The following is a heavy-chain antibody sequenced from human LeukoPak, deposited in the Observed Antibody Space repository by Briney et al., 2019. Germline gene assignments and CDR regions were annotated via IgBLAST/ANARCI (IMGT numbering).Heavy chain of an antibody. D-gene: IGHD4-23*01. CDR2: INQDQSAK. CDR1: GFTFRNFW. CDR3: AKLLRDVTIYDF. V-gene: IGHV3-7*01. Sequence: GGSLRLSCAASGFTFRNFWMSWVRQAPGKGLECVASINQDQSAKFYVDSVRGRFTISRDNAQNSLFLQMNSLRAEDTAFYYCAKLLRDVTIYDFWGQGALVTVSS. J-gene: IGHJ4*01.